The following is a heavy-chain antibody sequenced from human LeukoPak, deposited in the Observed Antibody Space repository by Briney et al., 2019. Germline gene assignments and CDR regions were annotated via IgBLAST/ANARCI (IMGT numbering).Heavy chain of an antibody. J-gene: IGHJ4*02. CDR1: EFTFSSYS. V-gene: IGHV3-48*01. CDR2: ITNSGNSK. Sequence: GGSLRLSCAASEFTFSSYSMNWVRQAPGKGLEWVSYITNSGNSKSYADSVKGRFTISRDNTKNSLYLQMNGLRAEDTAVYYCVGTGTHSYWGQGTLVTVSS. D-gene: IGHD3-10*01. CDR3: VGTGTHSY.